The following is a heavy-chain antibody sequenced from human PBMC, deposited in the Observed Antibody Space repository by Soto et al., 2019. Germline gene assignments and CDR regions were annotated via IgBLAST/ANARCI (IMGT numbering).Heavy chain of an antibody. V-gene: IGHV3-30-3*01. CDR1: GFTFSSYA. CDR2: ISYDGSNK. Sequence: GGSMRLSCAASGFTFSSYAMHWVRQAPGKGLEWVAVISYDGSNKYYADSVKGRFTISRDNSKNTLYLQMNSLRAEDTAVYYWARDGATGYSSSWVPYCYDAMDVWGQETTGTGS. CDR3: ARDGATGYSSSWVPYCYDAMDV. J-gene: IGHJ6*02. D-gene: IGHD6-13*01.